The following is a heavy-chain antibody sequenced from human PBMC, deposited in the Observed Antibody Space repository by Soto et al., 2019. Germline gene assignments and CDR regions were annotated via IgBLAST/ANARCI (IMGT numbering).Heavy chain of an antibody. CDR3: ARGLGGHYDSSGPKGSDY. D-gene: IGHD3-22*01. V-gene: IGHV3-48*02. CDR2: ISSGSTTI. J-gene: IGHJ4*02. Sequence: HPGGSLRLSCAASGFSFSSYSMNWVRQAPGKGLEWVSYISSGSTTIYYADSLKGRFTVSRDNAKNSLYLQMNSLRDEDTAVYYCARGLGGHYDSSGPKGSDYWGQGTLVTVSS. CDR1: GFSFSSYS.